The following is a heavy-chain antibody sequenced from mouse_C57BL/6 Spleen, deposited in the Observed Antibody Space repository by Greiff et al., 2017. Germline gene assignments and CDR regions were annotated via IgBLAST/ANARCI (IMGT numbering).Heavy chain of an antibody. CDR1: GYAFSSSW. CDR3: AIKFSGYFDV. J-gene: IGHJ1*03. CDR2: IYPGDGDT. Sequence: QVQLQQSGPELVKPGASVKISCKASGYAFSSSWMNWVKQRPGQGLEWIGRIYPGDGDTNYNGKFKGKATLTADKSSSTAYMQLSSLTSEDSAVYFCAIKFSGYFDVWGTGTTVTVSS. D-gene: IGHD1-3*01. V-gene: IGHV1-82*01.